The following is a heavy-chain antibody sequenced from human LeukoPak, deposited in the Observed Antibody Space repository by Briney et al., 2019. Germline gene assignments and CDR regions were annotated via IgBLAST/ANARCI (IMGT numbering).Heavy chain of an antibody. CDR3: ARQGGSSSPYYYYYMDV. CDR1: GGSVSSSSDC. Sequence: PSETLSLTCAVSGGSVSSSSDCWGWIRQPPRKGLEWIGTICYSGSTYYNPSLKSRVTISVDTSRNQVSQKLRSATAADTAVYYCARQGGSSSPYYYYYMDVWGKGTTVTVSS. V-gene: IGHV4-39*01. CDR2: ICYSGST. J-gene: IGHJ6*03. D-gene: IGHD6-13*01.